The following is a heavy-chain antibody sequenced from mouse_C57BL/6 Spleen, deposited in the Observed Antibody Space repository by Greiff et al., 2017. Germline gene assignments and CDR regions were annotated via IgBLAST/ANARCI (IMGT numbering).Heavy chain of an antibody. Sequence: QVQLQQPGAELVRPGTSVKLSCKASGYTFTSYWMHWVKQRPGQGLEWIGVIDPSDSYTNYNQKFKGKATLTVDTSSSTAYMQLSSLTSEDSAVYYCARGAGGYFEYWGQGTTLTVSS. CDR3: ARGAGGYFEY. J-gene: IGHJ2*01. CDR1: GYTFTSYW. D-gene: IGHD3-3*01. V-gene: IGHV1-59*01. CDR2: IDPSDSYT.